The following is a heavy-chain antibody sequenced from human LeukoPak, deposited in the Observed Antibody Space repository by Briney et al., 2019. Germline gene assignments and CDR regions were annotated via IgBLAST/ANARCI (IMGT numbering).Heavy chain of an antibody. CDR1: GFYVSSGCY. CDR3: ARHQDSSSYLYPFDY. V-gene: IGHV4-38-2*02. D-gene: IGHD3-22*01. J-gene: IGHJ4*02. Sequence: SETLSLTCTVSGFYVSSGCYWGWIRQTPGKGLEWIGTIYYSGSTYYNPSLKSRVAISVDTPNNQFSLKLTSVTAADTAVYYCARHQDSSSYLYPFDYWGQGTLVTVSS. CDR2: IYYSGST.